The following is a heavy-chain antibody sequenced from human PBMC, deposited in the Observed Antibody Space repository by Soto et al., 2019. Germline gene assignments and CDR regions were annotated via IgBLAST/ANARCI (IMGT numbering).Heavy chain of an antibody. Sequence: EVQLVESGGGLVQPGGSLRLSCTASGFIVSDTYVNWVRQAPGKGLEWVSDISNRGDTHYADSVRGRFSLSRDISDNTLHLQMNNLRVEDKAVYYCAREPRYCRGGSCSITGDAYDIWGQGTMVTVSS. J-gene: IGHJ3*02. D-gene: IGHD2-15*01. V-gene: IGHV3-66*01. CDR3: AREPRYCRGGSCSITGDAYDI. CDR2: ISNRGDT. CDR1: GFIVSDTY.